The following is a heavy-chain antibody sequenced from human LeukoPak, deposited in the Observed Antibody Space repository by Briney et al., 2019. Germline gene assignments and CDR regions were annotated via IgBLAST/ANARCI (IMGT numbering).Heavy chain of an antibody. D-gene: IGHD3-9*01. CDR1: GFTFSSFE. J-gene: IGHJ5*02. CDR3: ARDLLLRSRGFDWPRDNWFDP. CDR2: FTSDSGYI. V-gene: IGHV3-21*01. Sequence: PGGSLRLSCAASGFTFSSFEMNWVRQAPGKGLEWVSSFTSDSGYIYYADSVKGRFTISRDNSKNSLYLQMNSLRAEDTAVYYCARDLLLRSRGFDWPRDNWFDPWGQGTLVTVSS.